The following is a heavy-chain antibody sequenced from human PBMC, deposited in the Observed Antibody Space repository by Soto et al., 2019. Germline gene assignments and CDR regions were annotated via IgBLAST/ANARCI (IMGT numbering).Heavy chain of an antibody. V-gene: IGHV3-9*01. Sequence: PGGSLRLSCAASGFTFDDYAMHWVRQAPGKGLEWVSGISWNSGSIGYADSVKGRFTISRDNAKNSLYLQMNSLRAEDTALYYCAKIVAPTVYAFDIWGQGTMVTVSS. J-gene: IGHJ3*02. CDR3: AKIVAPTVYAFDI. CDR1: GFTFDDYA. CDR2: ISWNSGSI. D-gene: IGHD4-17*01.